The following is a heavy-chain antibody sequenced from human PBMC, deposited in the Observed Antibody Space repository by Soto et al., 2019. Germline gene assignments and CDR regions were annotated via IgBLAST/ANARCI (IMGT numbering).Heavy chain of an antibody. CDR1: GFTFSSYG. V-gene: IGHV3-33*01. D-gene: IGHD3-10*01. J-gene: IGHJ4*02. CDR3: ARDPDYYGSGSFDY. CDR2: IWYDGSNK. Sequence: GGSLRLSCAASGFTFSSYGMHWVRQAPGKGLEWVAVIWYDGSNKYYADSVKGRFTISRDNSKNTLYLQMNSLRAEDTAVYYCARDPDYYGSGSFDYRGQGTLVTVSS.